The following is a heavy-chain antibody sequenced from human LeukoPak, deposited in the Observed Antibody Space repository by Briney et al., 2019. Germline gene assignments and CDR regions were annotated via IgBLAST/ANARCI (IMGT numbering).Heavy chain of an antibody. D-gene: IGHD1-14*01. V-gene: IGHV3-73*01. CDR2: IRSKANNYAT. J-gene: IGHJ4*02. CDR3: TGPEIDY. CDR1: GFTFSSYS. Sequence: GGSLRLSCAASGFTFSSYSMNWVRQASGKGLEWVGRIRSKANNYATAYAASVKGRFTISRDDSKNTAYLHMNSLKTEDTAVYYCTGPEIDYWGQGTLVTVSS.